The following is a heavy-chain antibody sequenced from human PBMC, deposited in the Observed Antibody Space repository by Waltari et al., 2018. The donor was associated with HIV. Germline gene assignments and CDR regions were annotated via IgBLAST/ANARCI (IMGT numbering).Heavy chain of an antibody. CDR2: IYTSGST. CDR1: GGSISSGRYS. Sequence: QVQLQESGPGLVKPSKTLSLTCTVSGGSISSGRYSWSWIRQPAGKGLEWIGRIYTSGSTNYNPSLKSRVTISVDTSKNQFSLKLSSVTAADTAVYYCARDRNYYYDSSGYFFNAFDIWGQGTMVTVSS. D-gene: IGHD3-22*01. V-gene: IGHV4-61*02. CDR3: ARDRNYYYDSSGYFFNAFDI. J-gene: IGHJ3*02.